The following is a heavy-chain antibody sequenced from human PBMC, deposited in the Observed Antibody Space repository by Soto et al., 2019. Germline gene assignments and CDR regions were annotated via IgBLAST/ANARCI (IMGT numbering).Heavy chain of an antibody. CDR2: SYDSGST. D-gene: IGHD5-18*01. Sequence: QVQLQESGPGLVKPSETLSLTCTVSGGSISSYYWSWIRQPPGKGLEWIAYSYDSGSTSYSPSLQXRXTXSXNTSKNQFSLKLSSVTAADTAVYYCAGGGNTALAYYFYGMDIWGQGTTVTVSS. CDR1: GGSISSYY. V-gene: IGHV4-59*01. CDR3: AGGGNTALAYYFYGMDI. J-gene: IGHJ6*02.